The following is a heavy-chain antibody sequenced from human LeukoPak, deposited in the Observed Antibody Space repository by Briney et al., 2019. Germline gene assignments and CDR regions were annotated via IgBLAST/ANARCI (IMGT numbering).Heavy chain of an antibody. D-gene: IGHD3-22*01. CDR3: ANLNYYDSSGHFDY. V-gene: IGHV3-11*01. J-gene: IGHJ4*02. CDR1: GFTFSDYY. CDR2: ISVSGFTI. Sequence: GGSLRLSCAASGFTFSDYYMSWIRQAPGKGLEWVSYISVSGFTIYYADSVKGRFAISRDNAENSLYLEVNSLRAEDTAVYYCANLNYYDSSGHFDYWGQGTLVTVSS.